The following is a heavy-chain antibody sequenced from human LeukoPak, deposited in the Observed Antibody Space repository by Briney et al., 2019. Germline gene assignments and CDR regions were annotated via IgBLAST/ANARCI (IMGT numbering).Heavy chain of an antibody. D-gene: IGHD6-19*01. J-gene: IGHJ4*02. CDR2: ISDNGGAT. Sequence: GGSLRLSCAASGFTFSSYAMHWVRQAPGKGLEWVSIISDNGGATNYADSVKGRFTISRDNSKNTLHLQMNSLRVEDTAVYYCAKKGHMNSGWYYFDYWGQGTLVTVSP. V-gene: IGHV3-23*01. CDR3: AKKGHMNSGWYYFDY. CDR1: GFTFSSYA.